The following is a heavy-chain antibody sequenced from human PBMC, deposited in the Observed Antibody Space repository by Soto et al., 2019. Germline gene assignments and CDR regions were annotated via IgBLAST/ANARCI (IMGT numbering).Heavy chain of an antibody. CDR3: ARERGDYGDNYYYYYGMDV. D-gene: IGHD4-17*01. CDR1: GGSISSSNW. V-gene: IGHV4-4*02. J-gene: IGHJ6*02. CDR2: IYHSGST. Sequence: SETLSLTCAVSGGSISSSNWWSWVRKPPGKGLEWIGEIYHSGSTNYNPSLKSRVTISVDKSKNQFSLKLSSVTAADTAVYYCARERGDYGDNYYYYYGMDVWGQGTTVT.